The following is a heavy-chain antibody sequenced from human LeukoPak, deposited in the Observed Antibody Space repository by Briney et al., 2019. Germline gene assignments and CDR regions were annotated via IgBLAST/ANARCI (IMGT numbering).Heavy chain of an antibody. V-gene: IGHV3-13*05. D-gene: IGHD6-19*01. CDR1: GFTFSSYD. CDR2: IGTAGDP. Sequence: PGGSLRLSCVASGFTFSSYDMHWVRQATGKDLEWVSAIGTAGDPYYAGSVKGRFTISRENAKNSLYLQMNSLRAGDTAVYYCARAGYSSGWYAFDMWGQGTMVTVSS. CDR3: ARAGYSSGWYAFDM. J-gene: IGHJ3*02.